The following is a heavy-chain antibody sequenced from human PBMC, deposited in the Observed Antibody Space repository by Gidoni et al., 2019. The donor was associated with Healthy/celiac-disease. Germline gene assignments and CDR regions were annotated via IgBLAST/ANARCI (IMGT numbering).Heavy chain of an antibody. Sequence: VPLQQWGAGLLKPSETLSLTCAVYGWSFSGYYGSWIRQPPGKGLEWIGEINHSGSTNYNPALKSRVTISVDTSKNQFSLKLSSVTAADTAVYYCARGGQIAEDKGFYFDYWGQGTLVTVSS. J-gene: IGHJ4*02. CDR1: GWSFSGYY. CDR2: INHSGST. CDR3: ARGGQIAEDKGFYFDY. D-gene: IGHD6-13*01. V-gene: IGHV4-34*01.